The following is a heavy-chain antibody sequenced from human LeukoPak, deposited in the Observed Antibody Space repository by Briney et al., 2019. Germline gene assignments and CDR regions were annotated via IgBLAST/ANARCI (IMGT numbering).Heavy chain of an antibody. CDR2: IHNGGNT. Sequence: SQRLSPIRIVSGYSVSSISNWAWILQCPGKGLEWIGSIHNGGNTYYNPSLMSRVTMYIDTSMNQCSLTLNSVTAADTAIFYCARWLRNGFDVWGQGTVVTVSS. CDR3: ARWLRNGFDV. J-gene: IGHJ3*01. CDR1: GYSVSSISN. V-gene: IGHV4-38-2*02. D-gene: IGHD5-12*01.